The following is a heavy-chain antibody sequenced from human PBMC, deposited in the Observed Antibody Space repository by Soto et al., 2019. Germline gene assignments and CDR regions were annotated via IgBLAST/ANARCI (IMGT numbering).Heavy chain of an antibody. Sequence: ASVKVSCKASGYTFTGYYMHWVRQAPGQGLEWMGWINPNSGGTNYAQKFQGRVTMTRDTSISTAYMELSRLRSDDTAVYYCARGTPYEQQLVRGGFDPWGQGTLVTAPQ. CDR2: INPNSGGT. D-gene: IGHD6-13*01. V-gene: IGHV1-2*02. J-gene: IGHJ5*02. CDR1: GYTFTGYY. CDR3: ARGTPYEQQLVRGGFDP.